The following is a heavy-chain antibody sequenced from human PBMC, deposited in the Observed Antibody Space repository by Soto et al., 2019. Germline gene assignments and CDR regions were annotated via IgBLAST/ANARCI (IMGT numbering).Heavy chain of an antibody. J-gene: IGHJ4*02. CDR2: IKDGGYT. D-gene: IGHD5-12*01. Sequence: QVQLQQWGAGLLKPSETLSLNCAVNGGSLSGYYWSWIGQPPGKGLEWIGEIKDGGYTNYSPSLQSRATTSSDTSNNQFALRLNSVTAADTGLYYCARGQEGVVATHWDQGALVTVSS. CDR1: GGSLSGYY. V-gene: IGHV4-34*01. CDR3: ARGQEGVVATH.